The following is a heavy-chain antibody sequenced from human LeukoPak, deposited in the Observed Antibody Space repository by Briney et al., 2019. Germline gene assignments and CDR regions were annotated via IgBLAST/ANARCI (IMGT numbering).Heavy chain of an antibody. CDR2: IYYTGST. J-gene: IGHJ4*02. CDR1: DGSISSYY. D-gene: IGHD1-26*01. Sequence: SETLSLTCTVSDGSISSYYWSWIRQPPGKGLEWIGYIYYTGSTNYNPSLKSRVTITVDTSKNHFSLKLTSVTAADTAVYYCARGGRRSYERYFDYWGQGTLVTVSS. V-gene: IGHV4-59*01. CDR3: ARGGRRSYERYFDY.